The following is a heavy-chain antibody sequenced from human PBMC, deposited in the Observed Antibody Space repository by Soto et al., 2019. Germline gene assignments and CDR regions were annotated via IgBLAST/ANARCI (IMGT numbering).Heavy chain of an antibody. CDR2: IYYSGST. V-gene: IGHV4-39*01. CDR3: ASSIAVAGTFPPARIFDY. Sequence: SETLSLTCTVSGGSISSSSYYWGWIRQPPGKGLEWIGSIYYSGSTYYNPSLKSRVTISVDTSKNQFSLKLSSVTAADTAVYYCASSIAVAGTFPPARIFDYWGQGTLVTVSS. D-gene: IGHD6-19*01. CDR1: GGSISSSSYY. J-gene: IGHJ4*02.